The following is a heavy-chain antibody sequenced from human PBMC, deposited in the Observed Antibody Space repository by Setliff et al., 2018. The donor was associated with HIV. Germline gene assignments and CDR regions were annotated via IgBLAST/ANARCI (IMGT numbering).Heavy chain of an antibody. CDR2: IDPSGSRI. CDR3: AKVDNGHCTSASCRDFDY. V-gene: IGHV3-23*01. J-gene: IGHJ4*01. Sequence: GGSLRLSCAASGFSFASHSMNWVRQVPGKGLEWVSAIDPSGSRIFYSDSVKGRFTISRDNSKNTLYLQMNSLTAEDTAVYYCAKVDNGHCTSASCRDFDYWGQGTLVTVSS. CDR1: GFSFASHS. D-gene: IGHD2-2*03.